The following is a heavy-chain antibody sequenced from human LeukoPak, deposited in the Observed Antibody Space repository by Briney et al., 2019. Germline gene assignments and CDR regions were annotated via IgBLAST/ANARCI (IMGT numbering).Heavy chain of an antibody. J-gene: IGHJ4*02. CDR2: ISGSGGST. V-gene: IGHV3-23*01. Sequence: HPGGSLRLSCAASGFTFSSYAMSWVRQARGKGLEWVSRISGSGGSTYYADSVKGRFTIPRDNSKNTLYLQMNSLRAEDTAVYYCAKELGVGATRDYWGQGTLVTVSS. D-gene: IGHD1-26*01. CDR1: GFTFSSYA. CDR3: AKELGVGATRDY.